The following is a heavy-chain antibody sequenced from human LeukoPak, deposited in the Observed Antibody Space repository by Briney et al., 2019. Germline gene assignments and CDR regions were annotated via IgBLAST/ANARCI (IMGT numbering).Heavy chain of an antibody. Sequence: SETLSLTCTVSGDSISSYYWSWIRQSPGKGLEWIGYIYYSGNTNYNPSLKSRVTISVDTSKNQFSLMLTSVTAADTAVYYCARVSSSSGWYGEDYYYYYMDVWGKGTTVTVSS. V-gene: IGHV4-59*08. J-gene: IGHJ6*03. CDR1: GDSISSYY. CDR2: IYYSGNT. D-gene: IGHD6-19*01. CDR3: ARVSSSSGWYGEDYYYYYMDV.